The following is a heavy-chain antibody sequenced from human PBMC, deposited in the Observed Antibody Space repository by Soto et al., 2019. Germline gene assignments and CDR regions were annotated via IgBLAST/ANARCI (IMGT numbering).Heavy chain of an antibody. CDR3: ARVGRSS. D-gene: IGHD3-10*01. V-gene: IGHV4-34*01. Sequence: PLETLSLTCAVFGGSFRGYYWSWIRQPPGKGLEWIGEINHSGSTNYNPSLKSRVTISVDTSKNQFSLKLSSVTAADTAVYYCARVGRSSWGQGTLVTVSS. CDR2: INHSGST. J-gene: IGHJ5*01. CDR1: GGSFRGYY.